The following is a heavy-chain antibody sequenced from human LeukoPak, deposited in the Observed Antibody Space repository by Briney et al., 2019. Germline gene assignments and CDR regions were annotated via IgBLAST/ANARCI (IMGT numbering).Heavy chain of an antibody. CDR3: EEARNGDYIGAFDF. V-gene: IGHV3-23*01. J-gene: IGHJ3*01. Sequence: GGSLRLSCGAFGFTFSNYALNWVRQAPGKGLEWVSAITGSGGRTYYTNSVKGRFTISRDNYRNTLFLQMNSLRLEDTAVYHCEEARNGDYIGAFDFWGQGTMVTVSS. D-gene: IGHD4-17*01. CDR2: ITGSGGRT. CDR1: GFTFSNYA.